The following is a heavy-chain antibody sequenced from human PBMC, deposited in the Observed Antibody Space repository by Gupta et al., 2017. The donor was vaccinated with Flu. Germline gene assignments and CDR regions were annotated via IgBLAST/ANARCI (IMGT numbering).Heavy chain of an antibody. CDR1: GFTFSSYA. Sequence: EVQLLESGGGLVQPGGSLRLSCAASGFTFSSYAMSWVRQAPGKGLEWVSAISGSGGSTYYADSVKGRFTISRDNSKNTLYLQMNSLRAEDTAVYYCATLPTGYSSGWYPFYYFDYWGQGTLVTVSS. J-gene: IGHJ4*02. CDR3: ATLPTGYSSGWYPFYYFDY. D-gene: IGHD6-19*01. CDR2: ISGSGGST. V-gene: IGHV3-23*01.